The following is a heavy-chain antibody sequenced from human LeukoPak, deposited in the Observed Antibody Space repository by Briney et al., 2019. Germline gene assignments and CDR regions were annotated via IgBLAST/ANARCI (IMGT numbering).Heavy chain of an antibody. CDR3: ARASGLLRFLEWLPAYFDY. D-gene: IGHD3-3*01. CDR2: ISYSGST. Sequence: SETLSLTCTVSGGSISSYYWSWIRQPPGKGLEWIGYISYSGSTNYNPSLKSRVTIPVDTSKKQFSLKLSSVTAADTAVYYCARASGLLRFLEWLPAYFDYWGQGTLVTVSS. V-gene: IGHV4-59*01. J-gene: IGHJ4*02. CDR1: GGSISSYY.